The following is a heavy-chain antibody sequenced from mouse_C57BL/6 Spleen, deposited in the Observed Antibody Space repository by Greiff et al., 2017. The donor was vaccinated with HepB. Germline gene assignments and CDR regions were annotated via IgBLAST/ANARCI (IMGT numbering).Heavy chain of an antibody. CDR1: GYTFTSYW. CDR2: IYPGSGST. J-gene: IGHJ3*01. D-gene: IGHD2-3*01. V-gene: IGHV1-55*01. Sequence: VQLQQPGAELVKPGASVKMSCKASGYTFTSYWITWVKQRPGQGLEWIGDIYPGSGSTNYNEKFKSKGTLTVDTSSSTAYMQLSSLTSEDSAVYYCARIYDGYSAWFAYWGQGTLVTVSA. CDR3: ARIYDGYSAWFAY.